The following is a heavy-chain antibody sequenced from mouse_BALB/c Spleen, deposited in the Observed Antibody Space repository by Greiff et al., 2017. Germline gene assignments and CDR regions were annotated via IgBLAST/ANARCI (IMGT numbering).Heavy chain of an antibody. D-gene: IGHD1-1*01. Sequence: VQLKESGPELVKPGASVKISCKTSGYTFTEYTMHWVKQSHGKSLEWIGGINPNNGGTSYNQKFKGKATLTVDKSSSTAYMELRSLTSEDSAVYYCARFYYYGSSYVDYAMDYWGQGTSVTVSS. CDR1: GYTFTEYT. CDR3: ARFYYYGSSYVDYAMDY. CDR2: INPNNGGT. J-gene: IGHJ4*01. V-gene: IGHV1-18*01.